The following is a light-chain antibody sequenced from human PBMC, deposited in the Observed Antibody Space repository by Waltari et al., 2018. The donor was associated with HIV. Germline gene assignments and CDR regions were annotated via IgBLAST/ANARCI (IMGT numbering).Light chain of an antibody. Sequence: QSVLTQPPSVSGAPGQRVTISCTGSSSNIGAGYDVHWYQQLPGTAPKLLIYDNINRPSGVPDRFSGSKAGTSASLAITGLQAEDEADYYGQSYDSSRRVFGGGTKLTVL. V-gene: IGLV1-40*01. J-gene: IGLJ3*02. CDR3: QSYDSSRRV. CDR2: DNI. CDR1: SSNIGAGYD.